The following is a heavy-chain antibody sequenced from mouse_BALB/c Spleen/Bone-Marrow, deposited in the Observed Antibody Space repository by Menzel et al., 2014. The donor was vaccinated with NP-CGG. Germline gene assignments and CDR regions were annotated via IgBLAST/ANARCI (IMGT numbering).Heavy chain of an antibody. CDR3: ARDDPYGGYAMDY. V-gene: IGHV2-9*02. D-gene: IGHD1-1*01. Sequence: VKLMESGPGLVSPSQRLSIPCTVSGFSLTSYGLHWVRQPPGKGLEWLGVIWAGGSTNYNSALMSRLSISKDNSKSXVFLKMNSLQTDDTAMYYCARDDPYGGYAMDYWGQGTSVTVSS. CDR1: GFSLTSYG. CDR2: IWAGGST. J-gene: IGHJ4*01.